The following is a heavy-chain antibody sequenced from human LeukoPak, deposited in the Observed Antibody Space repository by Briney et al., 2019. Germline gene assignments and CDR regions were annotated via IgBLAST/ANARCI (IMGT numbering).Heavy chain of an antibody. CDR1: GGTFSSYA. CDR2: IIPILGIA. CDR3: ARVPGPGDGGAFDI. Sequence: SVKVSCKASGGTFSSYAISWVRQAPGQGLEWMGRIIPILGIANYAQKFQGRVTITADKSTSTAYTELSSLRSEDTAVYYCARVPGPGDGGAFDIWGQGTMVTVSS. D-gene: IGHD2-15*01. V-gene: IGHV1-69*04. J-gene: IGHJ3*02.